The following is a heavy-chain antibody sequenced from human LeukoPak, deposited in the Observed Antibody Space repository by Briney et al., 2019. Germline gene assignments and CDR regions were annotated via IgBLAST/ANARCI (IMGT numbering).Heavy chain of an antibody. CDR2: ISGNGSST. V-gene: IGHV3-23*01. D-gene: IGHD3-10*01. CDR3: AKPPWQVPGLYFDF. Sequence: GGSLRLSCAASGFIVSSNYMNWVRQAPGQGLEWVSTISGNGSSTYYADSVKGRFTISTDDSKNTLYVQMNSLRPEDTAVYYCAKPPWQVPGLYFDFWGQGPLVSVSS. CDR1: GFIVSSNY. J-gene: IGHJ4*02.